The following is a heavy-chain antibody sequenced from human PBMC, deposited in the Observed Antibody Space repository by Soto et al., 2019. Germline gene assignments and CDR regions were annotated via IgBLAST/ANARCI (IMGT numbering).Heavy chain of an antibody. Sequence: GGSLRVSCAACGFIFNSYSMHWVRQAPGKGLEWVGVIWFSGTTTIYADSVKGRFIISRDNSKTTLYLQAERLRGDDTAVYYCARGSFDSIGYYNFDYWGQGTLVTVS. D-gene: IGHD3-22*01. CDR2: IWFSGTTT. CDR3: ARGSFDSIGYYNFDY. CDR1: GFIFNSYS. J-gene: IGHJ4*02. V-gene: IGHV3-33*01.